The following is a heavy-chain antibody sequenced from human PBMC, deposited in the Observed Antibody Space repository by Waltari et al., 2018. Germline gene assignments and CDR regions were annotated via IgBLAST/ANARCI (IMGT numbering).Heavy chain of an antibody. Sequence: EVQLVESGGGLVQPGGSLRLSCAASGFTFDVFAMHWVRLVAGGGREWVSVISWNGGTIAYADSVKGRFTISRDNTKSSLHLQMHSLRTEDTAVYYCAKDMRLRGILITSVDFWGQGIPVTVSS. CDR2: ISWNGGTI. V-gene: IGHV3-9*01. J-gene: IGHJ4*02. D-gene: IGHD3-10*01. CDR3: AKDMRLRGILITSVDF. CDR1: GFTFDVFA.